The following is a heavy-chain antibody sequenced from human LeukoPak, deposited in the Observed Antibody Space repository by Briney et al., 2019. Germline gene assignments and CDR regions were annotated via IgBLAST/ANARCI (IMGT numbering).Heavy chain of an antibody. V-gene: IGHV4-4*07. Sequence: SETLSLTCTVSGGSISSYYWSWIRQPAGKGLEWIGRIYTSGSTNYNPSLKSRVTMSVDTSKNQFSLKLSSMTAADTAVYYCARYGGYGSGSYYDYWGQGTLVTVSS. CDR3: ARYGGYGSGSYYDY. CDR1: GGSISSYY. CDR2: IYTSGST. J-gene: IGHJ4*02. D-gene: IGHD3-10*01.